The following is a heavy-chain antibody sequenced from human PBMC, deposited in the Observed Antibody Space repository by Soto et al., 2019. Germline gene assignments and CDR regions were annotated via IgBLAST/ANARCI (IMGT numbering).Heavy chain of an antibody. V-gene: IGHV1-18*01. CDR2: ISAYNGNT. D-gene: IGHD4-17*01. J-gene: IGHJ6*02. CDR1: GYTFTSYG. CDR3: AREGTTVQAYYYYYYGMDV. Sequence: ASVKVSCKASGYTFTSYGISWVRQAPGQGLDWMGWISAYNGNTNYAQKLQGRVTMTTDTSTSTAYMELRSLRSDDTAVYYCAREGTTVQAYYYYYYGMDVWGQGTTVTVSS.